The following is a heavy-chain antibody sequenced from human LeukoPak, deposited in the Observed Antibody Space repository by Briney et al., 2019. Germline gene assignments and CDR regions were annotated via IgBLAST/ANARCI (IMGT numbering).Heavy chain of an antibody. D-gene: IGHD6-13*01. V-gene: IGHV1-2*02. CDR2: ITPSGGT. CDR1: GYTFTSYA. J-gene: IGHJ4*02. Sequence: ASVKVSCKASGYTFTSYAMHWVRQAPGQGLEWMGWITPSGGTNYPQKFQGRVAITRDTSISTAYMELSRLRSDDTAVYYCARMWEEQQLDYWGQGTLVTVSS. CDR3: ARMWEEQQLDY.